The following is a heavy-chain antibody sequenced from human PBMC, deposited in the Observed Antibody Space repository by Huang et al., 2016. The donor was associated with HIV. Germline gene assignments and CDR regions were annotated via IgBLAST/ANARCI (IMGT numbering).Heavy chain of an antibody. CDR3: ARENRGSWVGGYFDY. CDR2: FYPTGTT. J-gene: IGHJ4*02. CDR1: GGSIDRGSDY. V-gene: IGHV4-61*09. D-gene: IGHD3-10*01. Sequence: QVRLQESGPGLVKPSQTLSLTCTVSGGSIDRGSDYWTWSRQPAGKGLEWIGHFYPTGTTDYKSSLKNRVTISIDTSKNQFSLKLNSVTAADTGLYYCARENRGSWVGGYFDYWGQGILVTVSS.